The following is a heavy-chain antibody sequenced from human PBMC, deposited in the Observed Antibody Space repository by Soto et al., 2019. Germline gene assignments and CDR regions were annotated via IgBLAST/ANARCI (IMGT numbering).Heavy chain of an antibody. V-gene: IGHV3-21*01. D-gene: IGHD1-7*01. Sequence: GGSLRLSCAASGFTFSSYSMNWVRQAPGKGLEWVSSISSSSSYIYYADSVKGRFTISRDNAKNSLYLQMNSLRAEDTAVYYCARDRALRRTTSDFYYWGQGTLVTVSS. J-gene: IGHJ4*02. CDR2: ISSSSSYI. CDR1: GFTFSSYS. CDR3: ARDRALRRTTSDFYY.